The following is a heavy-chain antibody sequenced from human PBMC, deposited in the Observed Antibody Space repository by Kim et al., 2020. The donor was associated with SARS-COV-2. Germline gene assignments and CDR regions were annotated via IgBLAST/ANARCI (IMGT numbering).Heavy chain of an antibody. D-gene: IGHD6-19*01. Sequence: SETLSLTCTVSGGSISSSSYYWGWIRQPPGKGLEWIGSIYYSGSTYYNPSLKSRVTISVDTSKNQFSLKLSSVTAADTAVYYCARHRPSGRSYWYFDLWGRGTLVTVSS. J-gene: IGHJ2*01. V-gene: IGHV4-39*01. CDR3: ARHRPSGRSYWYFDL. CDR2: IYYSGST. CDR1: GGSISSSSYY.